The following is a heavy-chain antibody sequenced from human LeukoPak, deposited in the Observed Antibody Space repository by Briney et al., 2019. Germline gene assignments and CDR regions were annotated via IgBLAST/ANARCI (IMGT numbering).Heavy chain of an antibody. V-gene: IGHV4-61*02. D-gene: IGHD3-10*01. Sequence: PSETLSLTCTVSGGSISSGSYYWSWIRQPAGKGLEWIGRIYTSGSTNYNPSLKSRVTISVDTSKNQFSLKLSSVTAADTAVYYCARHKGGITMVRGVIPYFDYWGQGTLVTVSS. CDR2: IYTSGST. CDR1: GGSISSGSYY. J-gene: IGHJ4*02. CDR3: ARHKGGITMVRGVIPYFDY.